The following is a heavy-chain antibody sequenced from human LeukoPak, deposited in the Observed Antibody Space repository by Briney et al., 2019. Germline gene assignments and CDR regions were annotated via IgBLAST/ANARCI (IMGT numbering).Heavy chain of an antibody. J-gene: IGHJ6*02. CDR3: ARGPPATQHQQQLDPINYYYGMDV. V-gene: IGHV1-46*01. CDR1: GGTFSSYA. CDR2: INPSGGST. D-gene: IGHD6-13*01. Sequence: GASVKVSCKASGGTFSSYAISWVRQAPGQGLEWMGVINPSGGSTSYAQKFQGRVTMTRDTSTSTVYMELSSLRSEDTAVYYCARGPPATQHQQQLDPINYYYGMDVWGQGTTVTVSS.